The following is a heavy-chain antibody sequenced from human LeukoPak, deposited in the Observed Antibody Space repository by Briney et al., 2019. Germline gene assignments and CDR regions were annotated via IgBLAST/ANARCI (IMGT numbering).Heavy chain of an antibody. J-gene: IGHJ4*02. CDR3: ARSPGGVIHFDY. Sequence: ASVKVSCKASGYTFTSYDINWVRQATGQGLEWMGWINPNSGGTNYAQKFQGRVTMTRDTSISTAYMELSRLRSDDTAVYYCARSPGGVIHFDYWGQGTLVTVSS. CDR1: GYTFTSYD. CDR2: INPNSGGT. V-gene: IGHV1-2*02. D-gene: IGHD3-16*01.